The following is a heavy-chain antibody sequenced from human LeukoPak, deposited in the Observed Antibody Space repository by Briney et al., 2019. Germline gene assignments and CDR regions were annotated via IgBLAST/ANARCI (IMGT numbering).Heavy chain of an antibody. D-gene: IGHD2-8*01. V-gene: IGHV3-11*04. CDR1: GFTFRDYY. Sequence: GGSLRLSCAVSGFTFRDYYMSWIRQAPPKGLEWVSYISIIGSTIYYADSVKGRFTISRDNAKNSLYLQMNSLRAEDTAVYYCARRNGYYYYMDVWGKGTTVTVS. J-gene: IGHJ6*03. CDR3: ARRNGYYYYMDV. CDR2: ISIIGSTI.